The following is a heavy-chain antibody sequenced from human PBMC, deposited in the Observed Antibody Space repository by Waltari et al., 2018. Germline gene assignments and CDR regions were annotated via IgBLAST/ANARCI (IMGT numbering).Heavy chain of an antibody. CDR3: AGAEEGIAAAFDY. V-gene: IGHV4-4*02. Sequence: QVQLQESGPGLVKPSGTLSLTCAVSGGSISSSNWWSWVRQPPGKGLEWIGEIYHSGSNNYNPSLKSRVTISVDKSKNQFSLKLRSVTAADTAVYYCAGAEEGIAAAFDYWGQGTLVTVSS. J-gene: IGHJ4*02. D-gene: IGHD6-13*01. CDR1: GGSISSSNW. CDR2: IYHSGSN.